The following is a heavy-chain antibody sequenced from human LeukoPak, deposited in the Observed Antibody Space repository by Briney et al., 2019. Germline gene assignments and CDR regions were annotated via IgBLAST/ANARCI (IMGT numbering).Heavy chain of an antibody. V-gene: IGHV1-2*02. CDR2: INPNSGGT. Sequence: ASVKVSCKVSGYTLTELSMHWVRQAPGQGLEWMGWINPNSGGTNYAQKFQGRVTMTRDTSISTAYMELSRLRSDDTAVYYCARPFYDFWSGYSSDAFDIWGQGTMVTVSS. CDR1: GYTLTELS. CDR3: ARPFYDFWSGYSSDAFDI. D-gene: IGHD3-3*01. J-gene: IGHJ3*02.